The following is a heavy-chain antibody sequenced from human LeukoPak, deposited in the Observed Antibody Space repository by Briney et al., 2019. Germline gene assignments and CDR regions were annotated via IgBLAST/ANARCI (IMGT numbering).Heavy chain of an antibody. J-gene: IGHJ4*02. V-gene: IGHV3-30-3*01. D-gene: IGHD3-16*01. CDR3: ARLYGIDY. Sequence: GRSLRLSCAASGFTFSSYAMHWVRQAPGKGLEWVAVISYDGSNKYYADSMKGRFTISRDNSKNTLYLQMNSLRAEDTAVYYCARLYGIDYWGQGTLVTVSS. CDR1: GFTFSSYA. CDR2: ISYDGSNK.